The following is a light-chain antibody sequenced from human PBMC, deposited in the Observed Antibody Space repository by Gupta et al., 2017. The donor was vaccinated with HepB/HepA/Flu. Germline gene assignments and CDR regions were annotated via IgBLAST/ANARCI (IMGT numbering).Light chain of an antibody. CDR2: AAS. Sequence: EVVLTQSPGTLSLSPGERATLSCGASQSIHSDYLAWYQQKPGQAPRLLIYAASTRDAGVPDRFIGSGSGKALTLTISRREPEDFAGYYCHQDGGSPPWTFGQGTKVDIK. CDR3: HQDGGSPPWT. J-gene: IGKJ1*01. V-gene: IGKV3-20*01. CDR1: QSIHSDY.